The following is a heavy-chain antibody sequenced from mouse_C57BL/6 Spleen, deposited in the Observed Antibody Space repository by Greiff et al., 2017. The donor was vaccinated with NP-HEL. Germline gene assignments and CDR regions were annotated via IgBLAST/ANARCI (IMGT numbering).Heavy chain of an antibody. V-gene: IGHV1-62-2*01. Sequence: VQLQESGAELVKPGASVKLSCKASGYTFTEYTIHWVKRRSGQGLEWIGWFYPGSGSIKYNEKFKDKATLTADKSSSTVYMELSRLTSEDSAVYFCARHEEYYGSSNWYFDVWGTGTTVTVSS. J-gene: IGHJ1*03. CDR3: ARHEEYYGSSNWYFDV. CDR2: FYPGSGSI. D-gene: IGHD1-1*01. CDR1: GYTFTEYT.